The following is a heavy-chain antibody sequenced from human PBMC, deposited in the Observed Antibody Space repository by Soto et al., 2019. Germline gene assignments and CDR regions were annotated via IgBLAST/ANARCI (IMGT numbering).Heavy chain of an antibody. V-gene: IGHV3-30-3*01. CDR2: ISYDANNK. CDR1: GFTISNYA. CDR3: ARDGHCDY. Sequence: QVQLVESGGGVVQPGRSLRLSCVASGFTISNYALHWVRQAPGKGLEWVAVISYDANNKHYADSVKGRFTISRDNSKNTLYLQMNSLTPEDTAVYYCARDGHCDYWGQGTLVTVSS. J-gene: IGHJ4*02.